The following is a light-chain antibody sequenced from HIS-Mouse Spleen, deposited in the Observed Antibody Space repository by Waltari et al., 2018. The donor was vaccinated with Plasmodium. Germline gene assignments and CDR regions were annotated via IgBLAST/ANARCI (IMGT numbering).Light chain of an antibody. CDR1: SSDVGGYNY. CDR2: EVS. CDR3: SSYTSSSTLDV. J-gene: IGLJ1*01. V-gene: IGLV2-14*01. Sequence: QSALTQPASVSGSPGQSITISCTGTSSDVGGYNYVSWYQQHPGKAPKLMIYEVSNRPSGVSNRLSGSKSGTTASLTISGLQAEDEADYYCSSYTSSSTLDVFGTGTKVTVL.